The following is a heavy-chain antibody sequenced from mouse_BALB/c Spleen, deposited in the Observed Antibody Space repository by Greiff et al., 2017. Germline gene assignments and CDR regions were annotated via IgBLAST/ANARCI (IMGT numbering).Heavy chain of an antibody. D-gene: IGHD2-4*01. CDR1: GYTFTSYY. Sequence: QVQLQQPGAELVKPGASVKLSCKASGYTFTSYYMYWVKQRPGQGLEWIGGINPSNGGTNFNEKFKSKATLTVDKSSSTAYMQLSSLTSEDSAVYYCTRTGYDYDFAYWGQGTLVTVSA. J-gene: IGHJ3*01. V-gene: IGHV1S81*02. CDR3: TRTGYDYDFAY. CDR2: INPSNGGT.